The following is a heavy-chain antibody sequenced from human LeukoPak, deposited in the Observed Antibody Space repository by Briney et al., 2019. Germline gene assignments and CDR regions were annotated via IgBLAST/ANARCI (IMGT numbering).Heavy chain of an antibody. CDR2: ISSSSSYI. V-gene: IGHV3-21*01. Sequence: GGSLRLSCAASGFTFSSYSMNWVRQAPGKGLEWVSSISSSSSYIYYADSVKGRFTISRDNAKNSLYLQMNSLRAEDTAVYYCARDDGYCSSTSCYMDYWGQGTLVTASS. D-gene: IGHD2-2*02. CDR3: ARDDGYCSSTSCYMDY. CDR1: GFTFSSYS. J-gene: IGHJ4*02.